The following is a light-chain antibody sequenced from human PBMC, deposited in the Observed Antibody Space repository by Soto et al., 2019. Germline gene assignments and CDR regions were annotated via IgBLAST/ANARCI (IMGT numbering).Light chain of an antibody. V-gene: IGKV3-15*01. CDR3: QQYNNWPPIP. J-gene: IGKJ5*01. Sequence: EIVMTQSPATLSVSPGERATLSCRASQSVSSNLAWYQQKPGQAPRLLIYGASTRATGIPARFSGSGSGTEFTLTISSLQSEDFAVYYCQQYNNWPPIPFAQGTRLESK. CDR1: QSVSSN. CDR2: GAS.